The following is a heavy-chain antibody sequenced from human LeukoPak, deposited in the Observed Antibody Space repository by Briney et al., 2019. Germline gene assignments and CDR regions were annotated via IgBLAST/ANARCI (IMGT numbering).Heavy chain of an antibody. CDR1: GFTFSNAW. Sequence: GGSLRLSCAASGFTFSNAWMSWVRQAPGKGLEWVGRIKSKTDGGTTDYAAPVKGRFTVSRDDSKNTLYLQMNSLKTEDTAVYYCTTVSPYDFWSGYYPRGFRFDPWGQGTLVTVSS. V-gene: IGHV3-15*01. D-gene: IGHD3-3*01. J-gene: IGHJ5*02. CDR3: TTVSPYDFWSGYYPRGFRFDP. CDR2: IKSKTDGGTT.